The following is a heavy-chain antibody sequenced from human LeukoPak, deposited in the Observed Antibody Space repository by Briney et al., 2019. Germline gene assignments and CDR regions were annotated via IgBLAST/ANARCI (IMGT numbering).Heavy chain of an antibody. Sequence: GGSLRLSCEASGFTFSSYWMHWVRQGPGKGLVWVSRINSDGSSTSYADSVKGRFTISRDDAKNTLYLQMYSLRAEDTAVYYCARVSSGPYDYWGQGTLVTVSS. D-gene: IGHD6-19*01. CDR1: GFTFSSYW. CDR2: INSDGSST. J-gene: IGHJ4*02. V-gene: IGHV3-74*01. CDR3: ARVSSGPYDY.